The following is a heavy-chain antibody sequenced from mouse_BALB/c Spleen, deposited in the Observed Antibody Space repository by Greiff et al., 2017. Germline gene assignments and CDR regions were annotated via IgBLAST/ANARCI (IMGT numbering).Heavy chain of an antibody. CDR3: ARGENYYGSLFAY. Sequence: VKLVESGPGLVAPSQSLSITCTVSGFSLTSYGVHWVRQPPGKGLEWLGVIWAGGSTNYNSALMSRLSISKDNSKSQVFLKMNSLQTDDTAMYYCARGENYYGSLFAYWGQGTLVTVSA. V-gene: IGHV2-9*02. CDR1: GFSLTSYG. D-gene: IGHD1-1*01. J-gene: IGHJ3*01. CDR2: IWAGGST.